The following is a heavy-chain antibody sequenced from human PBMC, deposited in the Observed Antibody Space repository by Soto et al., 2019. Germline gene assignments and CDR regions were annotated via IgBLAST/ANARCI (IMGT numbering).Heavy chain of an antibody. Sequence: QITLKESGPTLVKPTQTLTLTCTFSGFSLSTSGVGVGWIRQPPGKALEWLALIYWDDDKRYSPSLKSRLTIXKXTXXNQVVLTMTNMDPVDTATYYCAHSRRAMVRGVGDYWGQGTLVTVSS. CDR3: AHSRRAMVRGVGDY. V-gene: IGHV2-5*02. J-gene: IGHJ4*02. CDR1: GFSLSTSGVG. CDR2: IYWDDDK. D-gene: IGHD3-10*01.